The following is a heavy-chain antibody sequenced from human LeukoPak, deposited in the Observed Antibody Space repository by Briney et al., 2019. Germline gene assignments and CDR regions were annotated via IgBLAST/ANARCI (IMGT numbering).Heavy chain of an antibody. CDR1: GFTVSINY. V-gene: IGHV3-53*01. D-gene: IGHD3-10*01. CDR2: IYSGGST. Sequence: GGSLRLSCAASGFTVSINYMSWVRHAAGEVLEWVSVIYSGGSTYYADSVKGGFTISRDNSKNKLYLQMNSLNAEETPCYYGAVISMVLVVRIWGDAFDIWGQGTMVT. J-gene: IGHJ3*02. CDR3: AVISMVLVVRIWGDAFDI.